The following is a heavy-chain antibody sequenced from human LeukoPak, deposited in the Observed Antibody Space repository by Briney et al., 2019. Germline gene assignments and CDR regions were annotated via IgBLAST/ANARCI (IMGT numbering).Heavy chain of an antibody. CDR1: GDSFNSNSYY. D-gene: IGHD5-24*01. CDR2: INYSGST. CDR3: VRNPGDGYAFDY. J-gene: IGHJ4*02. Sequence: SETLSLTCTVSGDSFNSNSYYWGWIRQPPGKGLEWIGIINYSGSTSYCPSLKSRVTISVDTSKNQFFLRLSSVTAADTAVYYCVRNPGDGYAFDYWGQGTLVTVSS. V-gene: IGHV4-39*07.